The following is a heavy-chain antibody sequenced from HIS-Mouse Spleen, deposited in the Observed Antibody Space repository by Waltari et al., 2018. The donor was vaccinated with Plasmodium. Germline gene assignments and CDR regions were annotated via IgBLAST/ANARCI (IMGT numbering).Heavy chain of an antibody. CDR1: GGSFSGYY. D-gene: IGHD3-10*01. V-gene: IGHV4-34*01. CDR2: INQSGST. CDR3: ASSGSGSYYY. Sequence: QVQLQQWGAGLLKPSETLSLTCAVYGGSFSGYYWSWIRQPPGKGLEWIGEINQSGSTNYNPALKSRVTISVDTSKNQCSLKLSSVTAADTAVYYCASSGSGSYYYWGQGTLVTVSS. J-gene: IGHJ4*02.